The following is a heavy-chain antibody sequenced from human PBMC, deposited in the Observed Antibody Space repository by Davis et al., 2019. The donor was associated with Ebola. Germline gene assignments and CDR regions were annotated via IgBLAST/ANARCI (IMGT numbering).Heavy chain of an antibody. CDR2: ISWDGGST. V-gene: IGHV3-43D*03. J-gene: IGHJ6*02. D-gene: IGHD3-3*01. CDR1: GFIFDDYA. CDR3: AKGSITIFGVVTDYYGMDV. Sequence: GESLKISCAASGFIFDDYAMHWVRQAPGKGLEWVSVISWDGGSTYYADSVKGRFTISRDNSKNSLYLQMNSLGAEDTALYYCAKGSITIFGVVTDYYGMDVWGQGTTVTVSS.